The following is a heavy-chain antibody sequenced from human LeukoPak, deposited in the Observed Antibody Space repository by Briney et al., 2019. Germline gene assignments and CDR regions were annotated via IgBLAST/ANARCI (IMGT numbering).Heavy chain of an antibody. Sequence: GGSLRLSCAASGFTFSSYGMHWVRQAPGKGLEWVAFIRYDGSNKYYADPVKGRFTISRDNSKNTLYLQMNSLRAEDTAVYYCAKETYDYVWGSYRYYFDYWGQGTLVTVSS. CDR2: IRYDGSNK. CDR1: GFTFSSYG. CDR3: AKETYDYVWGSYRYYFDY. J-gene: IGHJ4*02. D-gene: IGHD3-16*02. V-gene: IGHV3-30*02.